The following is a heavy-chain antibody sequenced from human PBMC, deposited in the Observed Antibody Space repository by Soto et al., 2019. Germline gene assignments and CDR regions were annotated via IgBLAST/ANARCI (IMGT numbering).Heavy chain of an antibody. Sequence: QVQLVQSGAEVKKPGASVKVSCKASGYTFTGYYMHCVRQAPGQGLEWMGWINPNSGGTNYAQKFPGWVPMSRDTSISTAYMELSRLRSDDTAVYYCARVYSSSPHPVVLGAFDIWGQGTMVTVSS. D-gene: IGHD6-6*01. CDR2: INPNSGGT. V-gene: IGHV1-2*04. CDR1: GYTFTGYY. J-gene: IGHJ3*02. CDR3: ARVYSSSPHPVVLGAFDI.